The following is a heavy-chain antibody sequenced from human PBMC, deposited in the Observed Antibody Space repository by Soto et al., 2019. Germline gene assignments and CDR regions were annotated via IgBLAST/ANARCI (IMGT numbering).Heavy chain of an antibody. CDR3: ARSITGTTPSPPYYYYGMDV. CDR2: IYTSGST. CDR1: GGSISSYY. J-gene: IGHJ6*02. V-gene: IGHV4-4*07. Sequence: WETLSLTCTVSGGSISSYYWSWIRQPAGKGLEWIGRIYTSGSTNYNPSLKSRVTMSVDTSKNQFSLKLSSVTAADTAVYYCARSITGTTPSPPYYYYGMDVWGQGTTVTVSS. D-gene: IGHD1-7*01.